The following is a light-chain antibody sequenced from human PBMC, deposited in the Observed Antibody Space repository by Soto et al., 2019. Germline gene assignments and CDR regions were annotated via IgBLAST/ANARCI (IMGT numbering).Light chain of an antibody. Sequence: SQGIIGRLAWYQQTPGKAPRLLIYETSTLQTGVRQRFRGSGSGTDFTLTLSSRQPEDFAIYYCQQGHSFPLTLGGGTKVE. CDR1: QGIIGR. CDR2: ETS. V-gene: IGKV1-12*01. J-gene: IGKJ4*01. CDR3: QQGHSFPLT.